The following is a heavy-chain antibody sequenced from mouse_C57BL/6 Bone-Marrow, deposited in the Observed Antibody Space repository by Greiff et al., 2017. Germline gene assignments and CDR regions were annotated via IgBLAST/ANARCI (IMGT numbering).Heavy chain of an antibody. V-gene: IGHV1-81*01. CDR3: AILLWLRPEDFDY. Sequence: QVQLKQSGAELARPGASVKLSCKASGYTFTSYGISWVKQRTGQGLEWIGEIYPRSGNTYYNEKFKGKATLTADKSSSTAYMELRSLTSEDSAVYFCAILLWLRPEDFDYWGQGTTLTVSS. J-gene: IGHJ2*01. CDR2: IYPRSGNT. D-gene: IGHD2-2*01. CDR1: GYTFTSYG.